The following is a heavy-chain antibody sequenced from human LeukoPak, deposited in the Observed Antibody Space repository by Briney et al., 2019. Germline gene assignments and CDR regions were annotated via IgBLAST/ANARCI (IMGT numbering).Heavy chain of an antibody. D-gene: IGHD1-26*01. CDR3: ARGGSYLSAFDI. CDR2: IYSGGST. J-gene: IGHJ3*02. V-gene: IGHV3-53*01. CDR1: GFTVSSNY. Sequence: GGSLRLSCAASGFTVSSNYMSWVRQAPGKGLEGVSIIYSGGSTFYADSVKGRFTISRDNSKNTLYLQMNSLRAEDTAVYYCARGGSYLSAFDIWGQGTMVTVSS.